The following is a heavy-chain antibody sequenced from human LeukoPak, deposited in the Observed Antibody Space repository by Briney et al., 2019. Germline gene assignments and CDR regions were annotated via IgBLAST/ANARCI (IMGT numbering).Heavy chain of an antibody. J-gene: IGHJ3*02. CDR1: GFTFSSYG. Sequence: PGRSLRLSCAASGFTFSSYGVHWVRKAPGKGLEWVAVISYDGSNKYYADSVKGRFTISRDNSKNTLYQQMNSLRAEDTAVYYCANDDYYGWGSYSGAFDIWGQGTMVSVSS. D-gene: IGHD3-10*01. CDR2: ISYDGSNK. CDR3: ANDDYYGWGSYSGAFDI. V-gene: IGHV3-30*18.